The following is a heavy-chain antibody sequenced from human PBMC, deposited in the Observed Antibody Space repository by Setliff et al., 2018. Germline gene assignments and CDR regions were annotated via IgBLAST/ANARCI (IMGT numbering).Heavy chain of an antibody. Sequence: ASVKVSCKASGYTFTSYYMHWVRQAPGQGLEWMGIINPSGGSTSYAQKFQGRVTMTIDTPTSTAYMELSSLRSEDTAVYYCAGYSSSTGYFDYWGQGTLVTVSS. V-gene: IGHV1-46*01. CDR2: INPSGGST. CDR3: AGYSSSTGYFDY. CDR1: GYTFTSYY. D-gene: IGHD6-13*01. J-gene: IGHJ4*02.